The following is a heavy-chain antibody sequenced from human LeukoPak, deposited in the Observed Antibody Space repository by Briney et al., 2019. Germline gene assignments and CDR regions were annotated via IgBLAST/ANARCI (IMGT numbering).Heavy chain of an antibody. CDR3: ARGRGSSSGYLLRSLDY. J-gene: IGHJ4*02. CDR2: INHSGST. CDR1: GGSFSGYY. Sequence: SETLSLTCAVYGGSFSGYYWSWIRQPPGKGLEWIGEINHSGSTNYNPSLKSRVTISVDTSKNQFSLKLSSVTAADTAVYYCARGRGSSSGYLLRSLDYWGQGTLVTASS. D-gene: IGHD3-22*01. V-gene: IGHV4-34*01.